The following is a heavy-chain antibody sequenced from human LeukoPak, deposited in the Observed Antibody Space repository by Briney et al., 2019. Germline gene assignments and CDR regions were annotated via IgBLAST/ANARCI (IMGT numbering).Heavy chain of an antibody. CDR3: ARSKWIQLWLTLEYYYYYYMDV. Sequence: GASVKVSCKASGYTFTSYGISWVRQAPGQGLEWMGWISAYNGNTNYAQKLQGRVTMTTDTSTSTAYMELRSLRSDDTAVYYCARSKWIQLWLTLEYYYYYYMDVWGKGTTVTVSS. CDR1: GYTFTSYG. J-gene: IGHJ6*03. CDR2: ISAYNGNT. D-gene: IGHD5-18*01. V-gene: IGHV1-18*01.